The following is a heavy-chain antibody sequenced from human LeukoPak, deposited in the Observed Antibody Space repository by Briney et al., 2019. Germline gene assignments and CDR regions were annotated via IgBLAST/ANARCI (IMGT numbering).Heavy chain of an antibody. CDR2: TSAHNDDT. D-gene: IGHD1-1*01. CDR1: GYTFTSYG. V-gene: IGHV1-18*01. J-gene: IGHJ4*02. Sequence: GASVKVSCKASGYTFTSYGISWVRRAPGQGLEWMGWTSAHNDDTNYAETLQGRLTMTTDISTSTAYMELTSQRPDDTAVYYCARDWDSRNDYFDPWGQGTLVIVSS. CDR3: ARDWDSRNDYFDP.